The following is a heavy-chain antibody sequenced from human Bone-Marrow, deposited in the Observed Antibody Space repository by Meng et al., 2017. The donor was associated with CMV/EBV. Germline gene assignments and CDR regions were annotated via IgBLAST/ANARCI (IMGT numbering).Heavy chain of an antibody. D-gene: IGHD1-26*01. Sequence: QVHRHRWGEGLLKPSETLSLTCGVYGAPFSGYWSWVRQPPGKGLEWIGEITHSGSTNYNVSLKSRVTISIDTSKNQFSLKLSSVTATDTAVYYCAPGFRSWSGSYSSWGQGTLVTVSS. V-gene: IGHV4-34*01. CDR3: APGFRSWSGSYSS. CDR2: ITHSGST. CDR1: GAPFSGY. J-gene: IGHJ4*02.